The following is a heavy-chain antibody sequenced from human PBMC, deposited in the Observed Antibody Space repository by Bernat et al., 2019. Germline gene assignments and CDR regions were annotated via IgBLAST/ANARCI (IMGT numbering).Heavy chain of an antibody. CDR1: GYTFTSYA. CDR2: INAVIGNT. D-gene: IGHD3-9*01. Sequence: QVQLVQSGAEVKKPGSSVKVSCKASGYTFTSYAMHWVRQAPGQRLEWMGWINAVIGNTKYSQKFQGRVTITRDTSTSTAYMELSSLRSDDTAVYYCAGSDSLTGYYDVDAYDIWGQGTMVTVSS. J-gene: IGHJ3*02. V-gene: IGHV1-3*01. CDR3: AGSDSLTGYYDVDAYDI.